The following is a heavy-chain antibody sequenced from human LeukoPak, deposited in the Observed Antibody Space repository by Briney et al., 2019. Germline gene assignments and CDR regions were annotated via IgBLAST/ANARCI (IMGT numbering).Heavy chain of an antibody. CDR2: ITTYNGDK. CDR3: ARDCSNGVCFPRDY. CDR1: GHTLSEYG. J-gene: IGHJ4*02. Sequence: ASVKVSCKASGHTLSEYGISWVRRAPGQGLEWVGWITTYNGDKKYSQKFQGRVTMTTDTSTSTYYMELRSLRSDDTAVYYCARDCSNGVCFPRDYWGQGTLVTVST. V-gene: IGHV1-18*01. D-gene: IGHD2-8*01.